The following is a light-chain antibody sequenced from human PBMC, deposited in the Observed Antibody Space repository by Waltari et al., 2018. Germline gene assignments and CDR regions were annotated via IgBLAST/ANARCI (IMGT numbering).Light chain of an antibody. CDR2: EGT. J-gene: IGLJ2*01. V-gene: IGLV2-23*01. CDR1: STDLGSSTL. CDR3: FSYADGRSLV. Sequence: QSALTQPASVSGSPGQSITISCTGSSTDLGSSTLVSWYQHHPDKSPKLLIYEGTERPPGITQRCSGSKSGNTASLTISKLQAEDEADYYCFSYADGRSLVFGGGTKLTVL.